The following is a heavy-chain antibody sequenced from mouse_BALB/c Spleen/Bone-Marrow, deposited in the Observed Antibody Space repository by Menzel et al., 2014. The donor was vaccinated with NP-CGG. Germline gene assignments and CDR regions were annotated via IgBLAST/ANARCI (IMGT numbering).Heavy chain of an antibody. D-gene: IGHD2-10*02. CDR3: AREEYGQKVYAMDY. Sequence: EVMLVESGGGLVKPGGSLKLSCAASGFTFSSYAMSWVRQTPEKRLEWVASISSGGSTYYPDSVKGRFTISRDNARNTLYLQMSSLRSEDTAMYYCAREEYGQKVYAMDYWGQGTSVTVSS. CDR1: GFTFSSYA. CDR2: ISSGGST. V-gene: IGHV5-6-5*01. J-gene: IGHJ4*01.